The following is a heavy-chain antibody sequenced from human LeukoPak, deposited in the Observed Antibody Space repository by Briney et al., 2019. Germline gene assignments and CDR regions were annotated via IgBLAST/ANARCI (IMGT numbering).Heavy chain of an antibody. Sequence: WGSLRLSCAASGFTFSSYWMSWVRQAPGKGLEWVANIKQDGSEKYYVDSVKGRFTISRDNAKNSLYLQMNSLRAEDTAVYYCARGDDILTGSLFDYWGQGTLVTVSS. V-gene: IGHV3-7*01. CDR3: ARGDDILTGSLFDY. J-gene: IGHJ4*02. CDR2: IKQDGSEK. D-gene: IGHD3-9*01. CDR1: GFTFSSYW.